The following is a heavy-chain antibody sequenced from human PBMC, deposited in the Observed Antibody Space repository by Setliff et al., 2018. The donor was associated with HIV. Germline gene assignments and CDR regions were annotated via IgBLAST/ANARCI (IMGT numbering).Heavy chain of an antibody. D-gene: IGHD3-16*01. V-gene: IGHV3-72*01. CDR1: GFTVSDHD. CDR2: IRFKQSGLAA. CDR3: GAFLRGYPY. J-gene: IGHJ4*02. Sequence: SLKISCAVSGFTVSDHDVDWVRQAPGKGLEWLGRIRFKQSGLAAAYAASVQGRFTISRDDSKSSVYLQMSSLKAEDTAVYFCGAFLRGYPYWGRGTLVTVSS.